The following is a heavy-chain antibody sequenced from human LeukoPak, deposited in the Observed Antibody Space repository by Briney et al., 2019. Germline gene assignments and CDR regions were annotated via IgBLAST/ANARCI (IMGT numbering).Heavy chain of an antibody. CDR3: GSVVVDFTRWFDP. CDR1: GGSITSGSGRIS. J-gene: IGHJ5*02. V-gene: IGHV4-30-2*01. D-gene: IGHD2-15*01. CDR2: SYHGGST. Sequence: SETLSLTCAVSGGSITSGSGRISWSWVRQPPGKGLEWIGYSYHGGSTHYNPSLKSPVTISVDRSKNQFSLKLNSVTAADTAVYYCGSVVVDFTRWFDPWGQGTLVTVSS.